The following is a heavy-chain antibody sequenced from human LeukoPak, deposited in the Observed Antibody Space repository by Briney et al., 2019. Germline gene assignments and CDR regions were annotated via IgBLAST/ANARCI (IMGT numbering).Heavy chain of an antibody. D-gene: IGHD2-21*01. Sequence: SETLSLTCAVYGGSFSGYYWSWIRQPPGKGLEWIGEINHSGSTNYNPSLKSRVTISVDTSKNQFSLKLSSVTAADTAVYYCAGEPYYFDYWGQGTLVTVSS. V-gene: IGHV4-34*01. CDR3: AGEPYYFDY. CDR2: INHSGST. J-gene: IGHJ4*02. CDR1: GGSFSGYY.